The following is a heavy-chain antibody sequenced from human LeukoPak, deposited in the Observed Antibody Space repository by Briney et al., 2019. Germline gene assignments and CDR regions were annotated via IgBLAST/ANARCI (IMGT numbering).Heavy chain of an antibody. D-gene: IGHD2-21*01. Sequence: PSETLSLTCTVSGGSISSYYWSWIRQPPGKGLEWIGYIYYSGSTNYNPSLKSRVTISVDTSKNQFSLKLSSVTAADTAVYYCARENVVAQGTFDYWGQGALVTVSS. CDR2: IYYSGST. CDR1: GGSISSYY. J-gene: IGHJ4*02. CDR3: ARENVVAQGTFDY. V-gene: IGHV4-59*01.